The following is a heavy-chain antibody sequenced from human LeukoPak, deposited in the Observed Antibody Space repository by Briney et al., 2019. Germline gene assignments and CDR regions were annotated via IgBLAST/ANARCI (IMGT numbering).Heavy chain of an antibody. CDR1: GGTFSSYA. D-gene: IGHD2-2*02. J-gene: IGHJ5*02. CDR3: ARLGYCSSTSCYTNWFAP. Sequence: ASVKVSCKASGGTFSSYAISWVRQAPGQGLEWMGGIIPIFGTANYAQKFQGRVTITADESTSTAYMELSSLRSEDTAVYYCARLGYCSSTSCYTNWFAPWGQGTLVTVSS. CDR2: IIPIFGTA. V-gene: IGHV1-69*13.